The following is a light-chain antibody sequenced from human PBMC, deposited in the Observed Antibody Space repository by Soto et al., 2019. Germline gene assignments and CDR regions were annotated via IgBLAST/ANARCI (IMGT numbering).Light chain of an antibody. J-gene: IGKJ1*01. CDR1: QGISSY. V-gene: IGKV1-8*01. Sequence: AIRMTQSPSSLSASTGDRVTITCRASQGISSYLAWYQQKPGKAPKLLIYDASSLESGVPSRFSGSGSGTEFSLTISSLQPDDFATYYCQQYSSHSTFGQGTKVDIK. CDR2: DAS. CDR3: QQYSSHST.